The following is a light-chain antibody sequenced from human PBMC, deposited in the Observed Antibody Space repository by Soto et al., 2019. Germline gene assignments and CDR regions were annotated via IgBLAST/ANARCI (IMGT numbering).Light chain of an antibody. CDR3: QQYGSLPRT. Sequence: EIVLTQSPGTLSLSPGERATLSCRASQSVSSSYLAWYQQKPGQAPRLLIYGASSRATGIPDRFSGSGSGTDFTLTISRLEPEDVAVYYCQQYGSLPRTFGQGTEGEIK. CDR2: GAS. V-gene: IGKV3-20*01. CDR1: QSVSSSY. J-gene: IGKJ1*01.